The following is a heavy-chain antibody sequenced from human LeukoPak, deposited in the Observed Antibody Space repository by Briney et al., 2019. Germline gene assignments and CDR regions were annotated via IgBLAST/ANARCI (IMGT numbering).Heavy chain of an antibody. Sequence: GGSLRLSCVASGFTFYSYAMNWVRQAPGKGLEWVSGISGSGDSTGYADSVKGRFTISRDNSKNTVHLQMNSLRVDDTAVYYCAKGTTVVTTYFDYWGQGTLVTVSS. J-gene: IGHJ4*02. CDR2: ISGSGDST. CDR1: GFTFYSYA. V-gene: IGHV3-23*01. D-gene: IGHD4-23*01. CDR3: AKGTTVVTTYFDY.